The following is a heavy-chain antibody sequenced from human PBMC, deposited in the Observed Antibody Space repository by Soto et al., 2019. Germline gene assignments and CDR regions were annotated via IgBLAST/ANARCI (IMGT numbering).Heavy chain of an antibody. Sequence: EVQLVESGGGLVKPGGSLRLSCAASGFTFSNAWMSWVRQAPGKGLEWVGRIKSKKDGGARDYTEPVKGRFSISGDDSKDAIYLEMNNLKTEDTAVDYCAASLTAGAFDIWGQGTMVTVSA. CDR3: AASLTAGAFDI. D-gene: IGHD7-27*01. CDR1: GFTFSNAW. CDR2: IKSKKDGGAR. J-gene: IGHJ3*02. V-gene: IGHV3-15*01.